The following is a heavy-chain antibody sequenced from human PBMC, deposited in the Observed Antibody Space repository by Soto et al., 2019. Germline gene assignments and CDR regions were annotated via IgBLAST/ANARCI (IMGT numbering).Heavy chain of an antibody. D-gene: IGHD2-21*01. Sequence: QVHLVESGGGVVQTGRSLRLSCAASGFTFNIFAMHWVRQAPGKGLEWVATTSYDGTSTFYAGSVEGRFTISRDDSNDTRFLLLSGLRPEDTAVYYCTKDRQPLAFGYGLDVWGQGTTVTVSS. CDR2: TSYDGTST. CDR3: TKDRQPLAFGYGLDV. V-gene: IGHV3-30*18. CDR1: GFTFNIFA. J-gene: IGHJ6*02.